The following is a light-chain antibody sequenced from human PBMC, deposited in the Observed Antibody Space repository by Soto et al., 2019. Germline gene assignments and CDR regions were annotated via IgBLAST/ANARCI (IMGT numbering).Light chain of an antibody. J-gene: IGKJ1*01. CDR2: GAS. CDR3: QQYGSSRWT. CDR1: QSVSSTY. V-gene: IGKV3-20*01. Sequence: EIVLTQSPDTLSLFPGERATLSCRASQSVSSTYLAWYQQKLGQAPRLLIFGASSRATGNPDRFSGSGSGTDFTLTISRLEPEDFAVYYCQQYGSSRWTFGQGTKVEIK.